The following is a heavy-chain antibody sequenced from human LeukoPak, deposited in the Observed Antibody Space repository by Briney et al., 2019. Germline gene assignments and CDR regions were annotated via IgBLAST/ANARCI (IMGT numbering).Heavy chain of an antibody. J-gene: IGHJ6*02. CDR2: ISSSSSYI. Sequence: GGSLRLSCAASGFTFSSYSMNWVRQAPGKGLEWVSSISSSSSYIYYADSVKGRFTISRDNAKNSLYLQMNSLRAEDTAVYYCARFWELNYYYYCGMDVGGQGTTVTVSS. CDR3: ARFWELNYYYYCGMDV. CDR1: GFTFSSYS. D-gene: IGHD1-26*01. V-gene: IGHV3-21*01.